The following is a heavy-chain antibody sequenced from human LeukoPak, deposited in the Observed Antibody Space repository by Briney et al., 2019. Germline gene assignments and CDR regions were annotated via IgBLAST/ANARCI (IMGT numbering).Heavy chain of an antibody. J-gene: IGHJ6*03. D-gene: IGHD2-2*01. CDR1: GGSISSSSYY. V-gene: IGHV4-39*02. Sequence: SETLSLTCTVSGGSISSSSYYWGWIRQPPGKGLEWIESIYYSGSTYYNPSLKSRFTISVDTYKNQFSLKLSYVTAGEAAVYYCARDAGYCSSTSCFYYYYYYMDVWGKGTTVTISS. CDR3: ARDAGYCSSTSCFYYYYYYMDV. CDR2: IYYSGST.